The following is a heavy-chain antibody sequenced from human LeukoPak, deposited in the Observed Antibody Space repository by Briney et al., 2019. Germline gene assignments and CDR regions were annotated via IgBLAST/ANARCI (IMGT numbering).Heavy chain of an antibody. CDR2: IHPSGGST. D-gene: IGHD5-18*01. CDR1: GYTFTNYY. Sequence: ASVKVSCKASGYTFTNYYLHWVRQAPGQGLEWMGVIHPSGGSTAFAQKFQGRVSMTSDTSTSTVYVELRSLTSDDTAVYYCARATLDAAMVYWSFDLWGRGTLVTVSS. V-gene: IGHV1-46*01. CDR3: ARATLDAAMVYWSFDL. J-gene: IGHJ2*01.